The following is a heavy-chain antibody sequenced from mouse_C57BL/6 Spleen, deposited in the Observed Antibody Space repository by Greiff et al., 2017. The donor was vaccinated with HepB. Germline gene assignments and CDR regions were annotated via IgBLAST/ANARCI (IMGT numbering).Heavy chain of an antibody. Sequence: VQREQSGGGLVKPGASLKLSCAASGFTFTSYAMHWVRQSPEQSLEWVATICSSGSYTKYNYNVKGRVTISRDKANTNPYMQLSQLTSEDSAVYYCASDLYAMDYWGQGTSVTVSA. CDR1: GFTFTSYA. J-gene: IGHJ4*01. CDR3: ASDLYAMDY. CDR2: ICSSGSYT. V-gene: IGHV5-4*01.